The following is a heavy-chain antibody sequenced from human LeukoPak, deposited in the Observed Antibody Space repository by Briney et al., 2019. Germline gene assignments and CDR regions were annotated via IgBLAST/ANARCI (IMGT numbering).Heavy chain of an antibody. Sequence: SETLSLTCAVYGGSFSGYYWSWIRQPPGKGLEWIGKINHSGSTNYNPSLKSRVTISVDTSKNQFSLKLSSVTAADTAVYYCARGRLRAFDIWGQGTMVTVSS. D-gene: IGHD6-25*01. J-gene: IGHJ3*02. CDR1: GGSFSGYY. CDR2: INHSGST. V-gene: IGHV4-34*01. CDR3: ARGRLRAFDI.